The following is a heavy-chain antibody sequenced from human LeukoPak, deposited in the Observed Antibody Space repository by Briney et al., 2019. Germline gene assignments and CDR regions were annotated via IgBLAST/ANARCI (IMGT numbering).Heavy chain of an antibody. Sequence: SETLSLTCTVSGGSISSYYWSWIRQSPGKGVEWIGYIYYTGSTTYNPSLRSGVTISADTSKNHFSLKLTSMTAADTAVYYCARILPPAMNYWGQGTLVTVSS. CDR1: GGSISSYY. CDR3: ARILPPAMNY. CDR2: IYYTGST. D-gene: IGHD2-2*01. J-gene: IGHJ4*02. V-gene: IGHV4-59*08.